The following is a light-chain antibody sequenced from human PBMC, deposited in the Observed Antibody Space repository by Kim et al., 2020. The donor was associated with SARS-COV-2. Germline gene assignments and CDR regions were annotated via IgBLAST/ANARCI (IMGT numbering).Light chain of an antibody. CDR3: QQRSNWPPLT. CDR2: DAS. J-gene: IGKJ4*01. CDR1: QSVSSY. V-gene: IGKV3-11*01. Sequence: EIVLTQSPATLSLSPGERAKLSCRASQSVSSYLAWYQKRPGQAPRLLLYDASNRATGIPARFSGSGSGTDFTLTISSLEPADFAVYYWQQRSNWPPLTFGGGTKVDIK.